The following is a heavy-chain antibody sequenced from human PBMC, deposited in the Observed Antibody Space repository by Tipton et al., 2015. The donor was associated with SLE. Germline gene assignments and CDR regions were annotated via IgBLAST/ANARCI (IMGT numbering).Heavy chain of an antibody. CDR1: GGSFSSYY. J-gene: IGHJ5*02. Sequence: TLSLTCAVYGGSFSSYYWSWIRQPPGKGLEWIGEVNHSGSTSYNPSLKSRVTISVDSSKNQFSLKLSSVTAADTAVYYCAKAAGCSSSWYCGGWFDPWGQGTLVTVSS. V-gene: IGHV4-34*01. CDR2: VNHSGST. D-gene: IGHD6-13*01. CDR3: AKAAGCSSSWYCGGWFDP.